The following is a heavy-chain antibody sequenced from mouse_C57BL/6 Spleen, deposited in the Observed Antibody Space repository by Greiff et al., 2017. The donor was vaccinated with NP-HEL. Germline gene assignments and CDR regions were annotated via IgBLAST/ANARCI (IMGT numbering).Heavy chain of an antibody. CDR2: IDPSDSET. J-gene: IGHJ4*01. V-gene: IGHV1-52*01. CDR3: ARGELPYAMDY. CDR1: GYTFTSYW. Sequence: QVQLQQPGAELVRPGSSVKLSCKASGYTFTSYWMHWVKQRPIQGLEWIGNIDPSDSETHYNQKFKDKATLTVDKSSSTAYMQLSSLTSEDSAVYYCARGELPYAMDYWGQGTSVTVSS.